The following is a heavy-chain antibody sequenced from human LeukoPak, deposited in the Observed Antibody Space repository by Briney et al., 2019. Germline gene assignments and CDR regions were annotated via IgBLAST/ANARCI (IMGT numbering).Heavy chain of an antibody. CDR1: GFSVSNKY. D-gene: IGHD6-19*01. Sequence: PGESLRLSGAASGFSVSNKYMSWVRQAPGKGLEWVSVIYTGGDTYYADSVRGRFTISRDNSKNTVNLQMNSLRAEDTALYYCAGGQMFTSGGFDDWGQGTLVTVSS. J-gene: IGHJ4*02. CDR3: AGGQMFTSGGFDD. CDR2: IYTGGDT. V-gene: IGHV3-53*01.